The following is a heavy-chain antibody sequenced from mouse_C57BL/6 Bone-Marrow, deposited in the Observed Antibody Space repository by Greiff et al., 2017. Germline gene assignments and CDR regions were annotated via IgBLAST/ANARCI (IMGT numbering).Heavy chain of an antibody. CDR2: ISGGGGNT. V-gene: IGHV5-9*01. Sequence: EVKVEESGGGLVKPGGSLKLSCAASGFTFSSYTMSWVRPTPEKRLEWVATISGGGGNTYYPDSVKGRVTISRDNANNTLYLQMSCLRSEDTALYYCARRLWGYWGQGTTLTVSS. J-gene: IGHJ2*01. D-gene: IGHD6-1*01. CDR3: ARRLWGY. CDR1: GFTFSSYT.